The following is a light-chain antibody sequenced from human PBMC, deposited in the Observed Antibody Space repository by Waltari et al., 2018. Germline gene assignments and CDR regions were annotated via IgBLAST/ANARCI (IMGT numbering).Light chain of an antibody. J-gene: IGKJ4*01. V-gene: IGKV1-5*01. CDR3: QQYETYPLT. Sequence: DIQMTQSPSTLAASVGDTVPLTCRASTNVKKWLPWYLQTPGKAPNLLIFYASTLQTGVPSRFSGSGSGTEFTLTITSLQPDDFATYYCQQYETYPLTFGGGTRVEIK. CDR2: YAS. CDR1: TNVKKW.